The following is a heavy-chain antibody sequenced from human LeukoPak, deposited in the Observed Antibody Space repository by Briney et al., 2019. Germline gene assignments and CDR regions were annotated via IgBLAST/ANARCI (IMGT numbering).Heavy chain of an antibody. CDR3: AKDVLGYYYYYGMDV. CDR1: GFTFSSYS. D-gene: IGHD3-16*01. Sequence: GGSLRLSCAASGFTFSSYSMNWVRQAPGKGLEWVSAISDGGGYTYYADSVKGRFTISRDNSKNTLYLQMNGLRAEDTAVYYCAKDVLGYYYYYGMDVWGRGTTVTVSS. J-gene: IGHJ6*02. V-gene: IGHV3-23*01. CDR2: ISDGGGYT.